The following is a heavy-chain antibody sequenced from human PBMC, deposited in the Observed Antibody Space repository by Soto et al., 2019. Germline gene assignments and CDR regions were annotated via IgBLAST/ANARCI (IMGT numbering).Heavy chain of an antibody. V-gene: IGHV5-51*01. CDR2: IYPGDSDT. CDR3: ARLIGTSFDL. CDR1: GYSFTSYW. J-gene: IGHJ4*02. Sequence: GESLKISCKGSGYSFTSYWIGWVRQLPGKGLEWMGIIYPGDSDTRYSPSFQGHVTITVDKSTSTAYLQWNTLKAEETAVYFCARLIGTSFDLWRQGTLVTVSS.